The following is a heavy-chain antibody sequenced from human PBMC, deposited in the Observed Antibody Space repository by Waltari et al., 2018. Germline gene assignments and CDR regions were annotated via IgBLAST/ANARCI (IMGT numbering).Heavy chain of an antibody. CDR3: TRNYNGLGV. V-gene: IGHV1-2*02. D-gene: IGHD3-10*01. Sequence: QVQLVQSGAEMKKPGASMRVSCQASGYTFTDYQIYWVRQAPGQGLEWVGWINPKSGGTNYAQKLQGRVTMTRDTSISTAYMELTSLTFDDAAVYYCTRNYNGLGVWGQGTTVTVSS. J-gene: IGHJ6*02. CDR2: INPKSGGT. CDR1: GYTFTDYQ.